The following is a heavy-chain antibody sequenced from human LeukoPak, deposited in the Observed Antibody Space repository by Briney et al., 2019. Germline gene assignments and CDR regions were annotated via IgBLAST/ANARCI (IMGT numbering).Heavy chain of an antibody. CDR1: GYTFTSYD. J-gene: IGHJ6*03. V-gene: IGHV1-8*03. Sequence: ASVKVSCKASGYTFTSYDINWVRQATGQGLEWMGWMNPNSGNTGYAQKFQGRVTITRNTSISTAYMELSSLRSEDTAVYYCARVGVSQPYYYYMDVWGKGTTVTVSS. D-gene: IGHD3-16*01. CDR2: MNPNSGNT. CDR3: ARVGVSQPYYYYMDV.